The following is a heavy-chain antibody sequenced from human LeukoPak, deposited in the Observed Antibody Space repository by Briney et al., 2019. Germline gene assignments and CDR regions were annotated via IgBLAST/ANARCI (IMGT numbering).Heavy chain of an antibody. D-gene: IGHD3-16*02. CDR3: ARESYLDDYVWGGYRYEVDY. J-gene: IGHJ4*02. CDR1: GFTFSSYW. CDR2: IKQDGSEK. V-gene: IGHV3-7*01. Sequence: PGGSLRLSCAASGFTFSSYWMSWVRQAPGKGLEWVANIKQDGSEKYYVDSVKGRFTISRDNAKNSLYLQMNSLRAEDTAVYYCARESYLDDYVWGGYRYEVDYWGQGTLVTVSS.